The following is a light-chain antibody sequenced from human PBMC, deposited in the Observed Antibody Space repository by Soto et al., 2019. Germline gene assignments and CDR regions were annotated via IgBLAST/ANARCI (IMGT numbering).Light chain of an antibody. Sequence: LTQSPGTLSLSPGERATLSCRASQSLSSTYLAWYQQKPGQAPRVLIYGASSRATGIPDRFSGSGSGTDFTLTISRLEPEDFEVNYCQQYGSSSLTFGGGTKVEIK. J-gene: IGKJ4*01. CDR3: QQYGSSSLT. V-gene: IGKV3-20*01. CDR1: QSLSSTY. CDR2: GAS.